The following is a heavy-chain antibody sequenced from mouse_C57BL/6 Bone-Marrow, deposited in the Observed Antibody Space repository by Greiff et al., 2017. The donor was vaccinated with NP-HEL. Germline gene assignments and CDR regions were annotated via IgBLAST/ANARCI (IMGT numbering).Heavy chain of an antibody. CDR2: IDPSDSYT. V-gene: IGHV1-50*01. J-gene: IGHJ4*01. CDR3: ARDYSNYLSAMDY. Sequence: QVQLKQPGAELVKPGASVKLSCKASGYTFTSYWMQWVKQRPGLGLEWIGEIDPSDSYTNYNQKFKGKATLTVDTSSSTAYMQLSSLTSEDSAVYYCARDYSNYLSAMDYWGQGTSVTVSS. CDR1: GYTFTSYW. D-gene: IGHD2-5*01.